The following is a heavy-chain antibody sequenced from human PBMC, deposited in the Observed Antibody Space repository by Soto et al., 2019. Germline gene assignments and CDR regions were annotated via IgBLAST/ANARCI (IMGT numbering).Heavy chain of an antibody. CDR2: IYHSGST. V-gene: IGHV4-30-2*01. CDR1: GGSIRSGGYS. J-gene: IGHJ5*02. Sequence: QLQLQESGSGLVKPSQTLSLTCAVSGGSIRSGGYSGSWVRQPPGKGLELIGDIYHSGSTYSNPSLKSRVTISVDRSKNQFSLKLSSVTAADTAVYYCARVPGPWGQGTLVTVSS. CDR3: ARVPGP.